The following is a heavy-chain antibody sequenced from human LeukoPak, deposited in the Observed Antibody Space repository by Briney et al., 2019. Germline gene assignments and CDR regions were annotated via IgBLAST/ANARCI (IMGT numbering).Heavy chain of an antibody. V-gene: IGHV3-21*01. Sequence: TGGSLRLSCAASGFTFSSYGMTWVRQAPGKGLGWVSSISSYSDYIYYADSLKGRFAISRDSARNSLYLQMNSLRAEDTAVYYCAELGITMIGGVWGKGTTVTISS. CDR3: AELGITMIGGV. J-gene: IGHJ6*04. D-gene: IGHD3-10*02. CDR1: GFTFSSYG. CDR2: ISSYSDYI.